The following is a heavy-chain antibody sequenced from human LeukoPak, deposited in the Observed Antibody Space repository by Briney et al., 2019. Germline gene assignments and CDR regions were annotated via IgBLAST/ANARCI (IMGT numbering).Heavy chain of an antibody. J-gene: IGHJ4*02. CDR2: ISGSGGST. CDR1: GFTFSNAW. D-gene: IGHD2-2*01. V-gene: IGHV3-23*01. CDR3: AKGVVVAPDVTPFDY. Sequence: PGGSLRLSCAASGFTFSNAWMSWVRQAPGKGLEWVSAISGSGGSTYYADSVKGRFTISRDNSKNTLYLQMNSLRAEDTAVYYCAKGVVVAPDVTPFDYWGQGTLVTVSS.